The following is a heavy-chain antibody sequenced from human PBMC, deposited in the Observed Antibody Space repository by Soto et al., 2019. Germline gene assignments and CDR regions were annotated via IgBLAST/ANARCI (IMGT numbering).Heavy chain of an antibody. CDR2: VIPIFGTA. J-gene: IGHJ3*02. V-gene: IGHV1-69*06. CDR3: ARDPGWIQRNDAFDI. D-gene: IGHD5-18*01. Sequence: QVQLVQSGAEVKKPGSSVKVSCKASGGTFSSYAISWVRQAPGQGLEWMGGVIPIFGTADYAQRFQGRVTMTTDTSTSTAYMELRSLRSDDTAVYYCARDPGWIQRNDAFDIWGQGTMVTVSS. CDR1: GGTFSSYA.